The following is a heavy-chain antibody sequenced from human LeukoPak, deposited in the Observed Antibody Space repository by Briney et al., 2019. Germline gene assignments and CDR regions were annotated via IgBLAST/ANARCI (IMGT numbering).Heavy chain of an antibody. CDR2: INHSGST. CDR3: ARAWAVAGKPRLDY. CDR1: GGSFSGYY. Sequence: SETLSLTCAVYGGSFSGYYWSWIRQPPGEGLEWIGEINHSGSTNYNPSLKSRVTISVDTSKNQFSLKLSSVTAADTAVYYCARAWAVAGKPRLDYWGQGTLVTVSS. V-gene: IGHV4-34*01. D-gene: IGHD6-19*01. J-gene: IGHJ4*02.